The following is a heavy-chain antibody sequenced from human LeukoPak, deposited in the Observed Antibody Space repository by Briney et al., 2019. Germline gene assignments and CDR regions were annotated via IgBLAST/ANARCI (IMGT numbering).Heavy chain of an antibody. D-gene: IGHD5-12*01. J-gene: IGHJ4*02. V-gene: IGHV1-69*05. CDR3: ARDNTYSGYDPTDY. CDR1: GGTFSSYA. CDR2: IIPIFGTA. Sequence: ASVKVSCKXSGGTFSSYAISWVRQAPGQGLEWMGRIIPIFGTANYAQKFQGRVTITTDESTSTAYMELSSLRSEDTAVYYCARDNTYSGYDPTDYWGQGTLVTVSS.